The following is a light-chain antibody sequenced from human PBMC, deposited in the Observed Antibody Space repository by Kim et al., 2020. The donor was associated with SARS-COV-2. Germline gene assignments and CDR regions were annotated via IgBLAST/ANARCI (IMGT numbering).Light chain of an antibody. CDR1: QSINKW. V-gene: IGKV1-5*01. CDR3: QHYSRHWA. J-gene: IGKJ1*01. Sequence: DIQMTQSPSTLSASVGDRVTITCRASQSINKWLAWYQQKPGKAPKLLVYDASTLDRGVPSRFSGSGSGTVFTLTIDSLQSDDFATYHCQHYSRHWAFGQGTKLDIK. CDR2: DAS.